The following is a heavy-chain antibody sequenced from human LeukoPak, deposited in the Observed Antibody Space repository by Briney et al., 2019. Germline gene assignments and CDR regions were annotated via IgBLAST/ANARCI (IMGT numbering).Heavy chain of an antibody. CDR3: ARGRAAAD. Sequence: ASVKVSCKASGYTFTYNDVNWVRQATGQGLEWMGWMNTATANTDYAPSFQGRLAMTADTSINTAYMELSRLTSDDTAVYYCARGRAAADWGQGTLVTVSS. J-gene: IGHJ4*02. CDR1: GYTFTYND. V-gene: IGHV1-8*01. CDR2: MNTATANT. D-gene: IGHD2-15*01.